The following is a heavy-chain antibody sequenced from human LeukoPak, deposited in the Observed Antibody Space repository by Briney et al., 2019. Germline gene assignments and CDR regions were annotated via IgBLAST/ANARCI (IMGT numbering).Heavy chain of an antibody. V-gene: IGHV3-11*01. CDR1: GFTFSDYY. CDR3: AAVVGWAFDI. D-gene: IGHD6-19*01. J-gene: IGHJ3*02. Sequence: GGSLRLSCAASGFTFSDYYMSWIRQAPGKGLEWVSYISSAGSTMYYADSVEGRFTISRDNAKNSLSLQVYSLRAEDTAVYYCAAVVGWAFDIWGQGTMVTVSS. CDR2: ISSAGSTM.